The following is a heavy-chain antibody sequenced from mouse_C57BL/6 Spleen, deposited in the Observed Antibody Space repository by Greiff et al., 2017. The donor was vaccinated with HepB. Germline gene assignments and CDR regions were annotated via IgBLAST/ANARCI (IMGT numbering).Heavy chain of an antibody. V-gene: IGHV7-3*01. D-gene: IGHD1-1*01. CDR2: IRNKANGYTT. CDR3: AISYYYGSSSFAY. Sequence: LVESGGGLVQPGGSLSLSCAASGFTFTDYYMSWVRQPPGKALEWLGFIRNKANGYTTEYSASVKGRFTITRDNSQSILYLQMNALRAEDSATYYCAISYYYGSSSFAYWGQGTLVTVSA. CDR1: GFTFTDYY. J-gene: IGHJ3*01.